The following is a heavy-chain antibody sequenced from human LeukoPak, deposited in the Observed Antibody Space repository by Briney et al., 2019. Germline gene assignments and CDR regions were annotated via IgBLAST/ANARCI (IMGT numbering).Heavy chain of an antibody. CDR1: GYSFTSYW. CDR3: ARLVGLGAETIFGVVIEGLNWFDP. CDR2: IYPGDSDT. D-gene: IGHD3-3*01. V-gene: IGHV5-51*01. Sequence: GESLKISCKGSGYSFTSYWIGWVRQMPGKGLEWMGIIYPGDSDTRYSPSFQGQVTISADKSISTAYLQWSSLKASDTAMYYCARLVGLGAETIFGVVIEGLNWFDPWGQGTLVTVSS. J-gene: IGHJ5*02.